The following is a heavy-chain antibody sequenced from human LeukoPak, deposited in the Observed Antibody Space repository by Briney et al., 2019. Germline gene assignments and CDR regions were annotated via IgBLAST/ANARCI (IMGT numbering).Heavy chain of an antibody. D-gene: IGHD1-26*01. CDR3: ARDKWELTD. V-gene: IGHV1-69*05. Sequence: GASVKVSCKASGGTFSSYAISWVRQAPGQGLERMGGIIPIFGTANYAQKFQGRVTITTDESTSTAYMELSSLRSEDTAVYYCARDKWELTDWGQGTLVTVSS. CDR1: GGTFSSYA. CDR2: IIPIFGTA. J-gene: IGHJ4*02.